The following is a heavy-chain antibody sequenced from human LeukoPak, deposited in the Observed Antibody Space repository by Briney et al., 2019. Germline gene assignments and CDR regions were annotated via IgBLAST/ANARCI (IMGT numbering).Heavy chain of an antibody. V-gene: IGHV3-30*04. D-gene: IGHD3-16*01. Sequence: GRSLRLSCAASGFNFNKYTMHWVRQAPGKGLEWVAVISYDRVNRYYADSVKGRFTISRDNSRNTVYLQMNSLRAEDTAVYYCVRPLLMDYPLMSRILEHWGQGTLVTVSS. CDR2: ISYDRVNR. CDR1: GFNFNKYT. CDR3: VRPLLMDYPLMSRILEH. J-gene: IGHJ4*02.